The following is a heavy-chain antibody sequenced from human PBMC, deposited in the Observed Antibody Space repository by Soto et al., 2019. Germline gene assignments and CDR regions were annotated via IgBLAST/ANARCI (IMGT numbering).Heavy chain of an antibody. CDR2: ISGSGGST. V-gene: IGHV3-23*01. CDR3: AKDEQGIYDYIWGAPKIDAFDI. D-gene: IGHD3-16*01. J-gene: IGHJ3*02. CDR1: GFTFSSYA. Sequence: PGGSLRLSCAASGFTFSSYAMSWVRQAPGKGLEWVSAISGSGGSTYYADSVKGRFTISRDNSKNTLYLQMNSLRAEDTAVYYCAKDEQGIYDYIWGAPKIDAFDIWGQGTMDTVSS.